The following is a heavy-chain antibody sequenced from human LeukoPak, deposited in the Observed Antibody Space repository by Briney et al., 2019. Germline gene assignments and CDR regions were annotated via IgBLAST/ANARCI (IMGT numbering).Heavy chain of an antibody. CDR1: GFIFSSFG. V-gene: IGHV3-33*01. CDR3: ARVGDYENSGSQPFDY. Sequence: GGSLRISGAASGFIFSSFGMHWVRQAPGKGLEWVAVIWHDGSYKYYLDSVKGRFTISRDNAKNTLYLQMNNLRVEDTAVYYCARVGDYENSGSQPFDYWGQGTLVTVSS. D-gene: IGHD3-22*01. J-gene: IGHJ4*02. CDR2: IWHDGSYK.